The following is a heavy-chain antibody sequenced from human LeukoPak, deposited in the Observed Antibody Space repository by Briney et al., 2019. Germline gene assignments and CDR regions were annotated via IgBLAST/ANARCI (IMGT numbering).Heavy chain of an antibody. CDR3: ARCMSSGYFDNY. Sequence: GGSLRLSCAASGFTVSTNYMTWVRQAPGKGLEWVSVIYSVGDTYYADSVKGRFTISSDTYKNTLDLQMNSLRAEDTVVYYCARCMSSGYFDNYWGQGTLVTVAS. CDR2: IYSVGDT. J-gene: IGHJ4*02. CDR1: GFTVSTNY. D-gene: IGHD3-22*01. V-gene: IGHV3-66*01.